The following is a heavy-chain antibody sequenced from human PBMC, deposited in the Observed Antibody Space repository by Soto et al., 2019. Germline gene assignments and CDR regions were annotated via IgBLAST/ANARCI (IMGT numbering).Heavy chain of an antibody. CDR2: VNPSGGST. Sequence: EASVKASCKVSGYLFTAYSMHWVRLAPGQGLEWMGVVNPSGGSTKYAQNFQGRVTMTRDTSTTTIYMELSSLRSDDTAIYYCAREENCSGGTCYSEYFHRRGQGTLVIISS. CDR3: AREENCSGGTCYSEYFHR. V-gene: IGHV1-46*01. D-gene: IGHD2-15*01. J-gene: IGHJ1*01. CDR1: GYLFTAYS.